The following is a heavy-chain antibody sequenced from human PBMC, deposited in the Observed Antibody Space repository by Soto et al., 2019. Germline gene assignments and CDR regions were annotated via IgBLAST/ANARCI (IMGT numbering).Heavy chain of an antibody. D-gene: IGHD1-26*01. Sequence: QVQLVESGGGVVQPGRSLRLSCAASGFTFSSYAMHWVRQAPGKGLEWVAVISYDGSNKYYADSVKGRFTISRDNSKNSLYLQMNSLRAEDTAVYYGARVPRGGTFDYWGQGTLVTVSS. V-gene: IGHV3-30-3*01. CDR3: ARVPRGGTFDY. CDR1: GFTFSSYA. CDR2: ISYDGSNK. J-gene: IGHJ4*02.